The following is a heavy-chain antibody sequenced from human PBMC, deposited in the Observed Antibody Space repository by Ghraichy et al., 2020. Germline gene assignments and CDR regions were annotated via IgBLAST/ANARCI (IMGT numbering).Heavy chain of an antibody. J-gene: IGHJ4*02. CDR2: IYYSGST. Sequence: GSLRLSCTVSGGSISSSSYYWGWIRQPPGKGLEWIGSIYYSGSTYYNPSLKSRVTISVDTSKNQFSLKLSSVTAADTAVYYCARQMATILGPFDYWGQGTLVTVSS. D-gene: IGHD5-24*01. CDR3: ARQMATILGPFDY. CDR1: GGSISSSSYY. V-gene: IGHV4-39*01.